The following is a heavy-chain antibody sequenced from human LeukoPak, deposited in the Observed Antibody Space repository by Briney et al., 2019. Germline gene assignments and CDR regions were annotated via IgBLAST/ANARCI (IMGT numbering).Heavy chain of an antibody. CDR3: AKVRPPPGSGWYGGDDY. CDR1: GFTFSNFP. D-gene: IGHD6-19*01. V-gene: IGHV3-23*01. CDR2: ISGSGGDT. J-gene: IGHJ4*02. Sequence: GGSLRLSCAASGFTFSNFPMTWVRRAPGKGLESFSSISGSGGDTYYTDSVKGRFTISRDNLNNTLYLQMNSLRAEDTAVYYCAKVRPPPGSGWYGGDDYWGQGTLVTVSP.